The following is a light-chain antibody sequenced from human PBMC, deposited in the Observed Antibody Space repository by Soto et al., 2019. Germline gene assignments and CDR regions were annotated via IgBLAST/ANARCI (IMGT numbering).Light chain of an antibody. CDR3: QQCYSPPLS. Sequence: DIQVTGSPSSLCASIGETVTITFRASQDISGRLNWYQQTRGRVPKLLIYGASNLESGVPSRFSGSGSGTDFTLTISGLQPEDFASYYCQQCYSPPLSFGGGTKVDSK. CDR2: GAS. V-gene: IGKV1-39*01. CDR1: QDISGR. J-gene: IGKJ4*01.